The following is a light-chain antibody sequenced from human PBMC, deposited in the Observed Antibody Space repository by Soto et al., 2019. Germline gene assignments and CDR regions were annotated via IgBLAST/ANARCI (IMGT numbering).Light chain of an antibody. CDR1: SSNIGAGFG. V-gene: IGLV1-40*01. J-gene: IGLJ2*01. CDR2: SDN. CDR3: QSYDRSLSGVV. Sequence: QSVLTQPPSVSGAPGQTVTISCIGSSSNIGAGFGVHWYQQLPGTVPKLLISSDNNRPSGVPDRFSGSKSGTSASLAITGLQAEDEADYYCQSYDRSLSGVVFGGGTKLTVL.